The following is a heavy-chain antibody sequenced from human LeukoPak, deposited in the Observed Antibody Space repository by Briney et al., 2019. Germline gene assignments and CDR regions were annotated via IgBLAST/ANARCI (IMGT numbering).Heavy chain of an antibody. J-gene: IGHJ4*02. CDR1: GFTFSSYA. CDR2: ISGSGGST. V-gene: IGHV3-23*01. CDR3: ARVFLAGHLNIVAKSIAFDY. D-gene: IGHD5-12*01. Sequence: PGGSLRLSCAASGFTFSSYAMSWVRQAPGKGLEWVSAISGSGGSTYYADSVKGRFTISRDNSKNTLYLQMNSLRAEDTAVYYCARVFLAGHLNIVAKSIAFDYWGQGTLVTVSS.